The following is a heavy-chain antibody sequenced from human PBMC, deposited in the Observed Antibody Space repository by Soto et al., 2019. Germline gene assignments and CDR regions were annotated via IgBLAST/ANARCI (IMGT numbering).Heavy chain of an antibody. J-gene: IGHJ4*02. CDR3: AKDLARIVGASLGLFDY. D-gene: IGHD1-26*01. V-gene: IGHV3-23*01. CDR2: ISGSGGST. CDR1: GFTFSSYA. Sequence: EVQLLESGGGLVQPGGSLRLSCAASGFTFSSYAMSWVRQAPGKGLEWVSAISGSGGSTYYADSVKGRFTISRDNSKNTLYLQMNSLRAEDTAVYYCAKDLARIVGASLGLFDYWGQGTLVTVSS.